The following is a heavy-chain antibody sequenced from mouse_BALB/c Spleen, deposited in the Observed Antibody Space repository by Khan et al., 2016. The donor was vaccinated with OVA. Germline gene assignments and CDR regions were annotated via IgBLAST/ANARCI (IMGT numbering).Heavy chain of an antibody. CDR3: ARNYDYDEGLAY. J-gene: IGHJ3*01. CDR2: IWSGGST. CDR1: GFSLTTYG. D-gene: IGHD2-4*01. Sequence: QVQLKESGPGLVQPSQSLSITCTVSGFSLTTYGVHWVRQSPGTGLEWLGVIWSGGSTDYNAAFISRLSIRKDSSKSQVFFKMNSLQVNDTAIYYCARNYDYDEGLAYWGQGTLVTVSA. V-gene: IGHV2-2*02.